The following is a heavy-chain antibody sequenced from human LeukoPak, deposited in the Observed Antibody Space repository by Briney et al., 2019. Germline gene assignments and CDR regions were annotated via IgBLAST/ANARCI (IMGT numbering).Heavy chain of an antibody. CDR2: IYSGGST. Sequence: PGGSLRLSCAASGFTVSSNHMSWVRQAPGKGLEWVSVIYSGGSTDYADSVKGRFTISRDNLKNTLYLQMNTLRAEDTAVYYCARVAIFGVVTNYGMDVWGQGTTVTVSS. V-gene: IGHV3-53*01. CDR1: GFTVSSNH. D-gene: IGHD3-3*01. J-gene: IGHJ6*02. CDR3: ARVAIFGVVTNYGMDV.